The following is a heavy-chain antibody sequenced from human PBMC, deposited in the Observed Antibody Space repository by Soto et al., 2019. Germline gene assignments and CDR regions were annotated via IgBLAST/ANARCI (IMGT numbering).Heavy chain of an antibody. D-gene: IGHD1-7*01. CDR2: ISYDGSNK. CDR1: GFTFSSYG. V-gene: IGHV3-30*18. CDR3: AKDHITGTPPADY. Sequence: QVQLVESGGGVVQPGRSLRLSCAASGFTFSSYGMHWVRQAPGKGLEWVAVISYDGSNKYYADSVKGRFTISRDNSKNTLYLQMNSLRAEDTAVYYCAKDHITGTPPADYWGQGTLVTVSS. J-gene: IGHJ4*02.